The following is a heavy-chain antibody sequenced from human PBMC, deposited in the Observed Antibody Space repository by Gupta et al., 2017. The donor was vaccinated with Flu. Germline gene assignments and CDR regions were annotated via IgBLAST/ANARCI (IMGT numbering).Heavy chain of an antibody. Sequence: QEQVVESGGGVVQPGKSLRLSCAAFGFSFSNYGMHWVRQAPGKGLEWVAVVSYDGSNKDYADSVKGRFTISRDNSKNTLYLQMNSLRTEDTAVYHCAKDWKWNYNNYGMNVWGQGTTVTVSS. D-gene: IGHD5-24*01. CDR3: AKDWKWNYNNYGMNV. CDR1: GFSFSNYG. J-gene: IGHJ6*02. CDR2: VSYDGSNK. V-gene: IGHV3-30*18.